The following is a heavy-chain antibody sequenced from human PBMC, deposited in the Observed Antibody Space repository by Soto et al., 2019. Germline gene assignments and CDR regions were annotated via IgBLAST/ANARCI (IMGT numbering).Heavy chain of an antibody. CDR1: GFTFSSYA. CDR3: AKEEFTYYYDSSGSYGY. CDR2: ISGSGGST. Sequence: PGGSLRLSCAASGFTFSSYAMSWVRQAPGKGLEWVSAISGSGGSTYYADSVKGRFTISGDNSKNTLYLQMNSLRAEDTAVYYCAKEEFTYYYDSSGSYGYWGQGTLVTVSS. V-gene: IGHV3-23*01. J-gene: IGHJ4*02. D-gene: IGHD3-22*01.